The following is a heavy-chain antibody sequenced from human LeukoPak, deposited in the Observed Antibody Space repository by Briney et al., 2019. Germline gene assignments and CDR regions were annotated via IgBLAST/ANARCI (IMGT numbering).Heavy chain of an antibody. Sequence: PGGSLRLSCAASGFTFSSYAMSWVRQAPGKGLEWVSAISGSGGSTYYADSVKGRFTISRDNSKNTLYLQMNSLRAEDTALYYCAGIRRAVTEYFDYWGQGTLVTVSS. CDR2: ISGSGGST. CDR1: GFTFSSYA. J-gene: IGHJ4*02. CDR3: AGIRRAVTEYFDY. V-gene: IGHV3-23*01. D-gene: IGHD6-19*01.